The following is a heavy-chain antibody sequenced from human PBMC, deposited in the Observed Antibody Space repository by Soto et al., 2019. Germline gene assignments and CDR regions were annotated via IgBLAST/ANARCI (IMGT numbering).Heavy chain of an antibody. V-gene: IGHV3-33*01. CDR1: GFTFSSYG. CDR3: ARDRGSDDPIDY. D-gene: IGHD3-10*01. Sequence: QVQLVESGGGVVQPERSLTLSCAASGFTFSSYGMHWFRQAPGKGLEWGAVIWHDGMNKYYADSVRGRFTISRDNSKNTLYLQMNSLRAEDTDVYYCARDRGSDDPIDYWGQGTLVTVSS. J-gene: IGHJ4*02. CDR2: IWHDGMNK.